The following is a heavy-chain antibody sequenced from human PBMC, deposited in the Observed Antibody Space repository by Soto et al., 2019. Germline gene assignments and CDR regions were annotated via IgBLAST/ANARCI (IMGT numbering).Heavy chain of an antibody. V-gene: IGHV1-69*13. J-gene: IGHJ3*02. CDR3: ARGYFWSGYYPPGGAFDI. CDR1: GGTFSSYA. D-gene: IGHD3-3*01. Sequence: ASVKVSCKASGGTFSSYAISWVRQAPGQGLEWMGGIIPIFGTANYAQKFQGRVTITADESTSTAYMELSSLRSEDTAVYYCARGYFWSGYYPPGGAFDIWGQGTMVTVSS. CDR2: IIPIFGTA.